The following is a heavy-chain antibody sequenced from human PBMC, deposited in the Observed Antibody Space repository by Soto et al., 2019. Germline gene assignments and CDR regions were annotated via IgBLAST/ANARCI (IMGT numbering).Heavy chain of an antibody. CDR3: ARAGVTIFGVVVAYSGMDV. D-gene: IGHD3-3*01. J-gene: IGHJ6*02. Sequence: PGGALRLSCADSGFTFVSYEMNWVSQAAGRGLEWVSYISTRGSTKYYAGSVKGRFTNSRDDAKNSLYLQMNSLRVEDTAVYYCARAGVTIFGVVVAYSGMDVWGQGTTVPVSS. CDR2: ISTRGSTK. CDR1: GFTFVSYE. V-gene: IGHV3-48*03.